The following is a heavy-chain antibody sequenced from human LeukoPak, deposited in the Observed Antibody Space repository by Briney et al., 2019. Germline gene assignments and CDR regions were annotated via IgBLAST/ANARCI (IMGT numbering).Heavy chain of an antibody. V-gene: IGHV3-64D*06. J-gene: IGHJ4*02. D-gene: IGHD3-9*01. Sequence: GGSLRLSCSTSGFTFSNHYMHWVRQAPGKGLEYVSSIGPNGASTLYADSVKGRFTISRDNSKNALYLQLTSLRLEDTALYYCVKDLTGTWSFDYWGQGTLVTVSS. CDR2: IGPNGAST. CDR1: GFTFSNHY. CDR3: VKDLTGTWSFDY.